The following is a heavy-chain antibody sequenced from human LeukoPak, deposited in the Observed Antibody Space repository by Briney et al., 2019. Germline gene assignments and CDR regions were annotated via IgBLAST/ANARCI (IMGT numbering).Heavy chain of an antibody. Sequence: SETLSLTCTVSGGSVSISSYYWGWIRQPPGKGLEWIANIYYSGSTYYNPSLKNRVTISISTSKNQFSLKLTSVTAADTAVYYCARIPSPGWFDPWGQGTLVTVSS. CDR3: ARIPSPGWFDP. CDR1: GGSVSISSYY. CDR2: IYYSGST. V-gene: IGHV4-39*07. J-gene: IGHJ5*02.